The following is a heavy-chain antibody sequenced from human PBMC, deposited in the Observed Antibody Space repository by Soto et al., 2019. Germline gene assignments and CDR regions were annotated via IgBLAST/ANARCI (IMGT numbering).Heavy chain of an antibody. V-gene: IGHV4-59*01. CDR3: ARVRGASPGAYYYYGRDV. CDR1: GGSISSYY. D-gene: IGHD3-10*01. Sequence: PSETLSLTCTVSGGSISSYYWSWIRQPPGKGLEWIGYIYYSGSTNYNPSLKSRVTISVDTSKNQFSLKLSSVTAADTAVYYCARVRGASPGAYYYYGRDVWGQGPRVTVPS. CDR2: IYYSGST. J-gene: IGHJ6*02.